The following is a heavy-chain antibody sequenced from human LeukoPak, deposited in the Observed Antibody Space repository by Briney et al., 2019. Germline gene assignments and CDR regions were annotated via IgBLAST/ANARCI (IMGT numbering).Heavy chain of an antibody. Sequence: PSETLSLTCTVSGDSINTYYWNWIRQPPGKGLEWIAHIYYTGSASYNPSLKSRATISVDTSKNQFSLSLSSVTAADTAVYYCARGESSPPSYYYYYMDVWGKGTTVTVSS. CDR3: ARGESSPPSYYYYYMDV. J-gene: IGHJ6*03. V-gene: IGHV4-59*12. CDR1: GDSINTYY. D-gene: IGHD6-13*01. CDR2: IYYTGSA.